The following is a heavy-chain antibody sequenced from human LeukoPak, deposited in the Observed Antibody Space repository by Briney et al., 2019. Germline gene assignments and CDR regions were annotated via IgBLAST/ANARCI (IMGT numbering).Heavy chain of an antibody. J-gene: IGHJ3*02. CDR2: ISSSSYI. V-gene: IGHV3-21*01. CDR3: ARDQPPGIAVAGADAFDI. D-gene: IGHD6-19*01. Sequence: PGGSLRLSCAASGFTFSSYSMNWVRQAPGKGLEWVSSISSSSYIYYADSVKGRFTISRDNAKNPLYLQMNSLRAEDTAVYYCARDQPPGIAVAGADAFDIWGQGTMVTVSS. CDR1: GFTFSSYS.